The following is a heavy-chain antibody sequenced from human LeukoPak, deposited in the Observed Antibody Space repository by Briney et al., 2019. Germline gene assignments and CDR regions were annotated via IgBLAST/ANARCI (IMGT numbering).Heavy chain of an antibody. Sequence: ASVKVSCTASGYTFFGYYLHWVRQAPGQGVEWMAWIDPYTGNTHYAQKFQGRITVTRDTSVSTTYMELSWLTSDDTARYYCAREYSASEHWGQGTLVTVSS. V-gene: IGHV1-2*02. CDR1: GYTFFGYY. CDR3: AREYSASEH. CDR2: IDPYTGNT. D-gene: IGHD5-12*01. J-gene: IGHJ4*02.